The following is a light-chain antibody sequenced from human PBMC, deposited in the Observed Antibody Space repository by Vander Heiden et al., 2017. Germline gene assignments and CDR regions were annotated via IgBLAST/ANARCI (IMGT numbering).Light chain of an antibody. V-gene: IGLV6-57*01. CDR3: QSDESSNHWV. CDR1: RVTTASNF. CDR2: EYN. Sequence: NFMLSQPHSVSASPGQPVTLSCPRRRVTTASNFVQWYQQRPGNSPITVIFEYNQRPAGGPDRVSGSSDSASNSAALTSSGLKSEDEADYYCQSDESSNHWVFGGGTKVTVL. J-gene: IGLJ3*02.